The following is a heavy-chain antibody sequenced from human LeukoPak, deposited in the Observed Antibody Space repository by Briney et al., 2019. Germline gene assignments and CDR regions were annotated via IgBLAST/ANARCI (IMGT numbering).Heavy chain of an antibody. D-gene: IGHD6-13*01. CDR2: INSDGSEK. J-gene: IGHJ4*02. CDR3: ARGVRSDSSSWYRVTSGFGY. V-gene: IGHV3-7*01. Sequence: GGSLRLSCAASGFPFTSHWLSWFRQSPGRGLEWVAHINSDGSEKNYVDSVKGRFTISRDNSKNTLYLQMNSLRAEDTAVYYCARGVRSDSSSWYRVTSGFGYWGQGTLVTVSS. CDR1: GFPFTSHW.